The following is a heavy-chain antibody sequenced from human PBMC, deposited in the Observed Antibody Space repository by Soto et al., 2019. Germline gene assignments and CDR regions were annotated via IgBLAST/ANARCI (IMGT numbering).Heavy chain of an antibody. CDR3: SRPIYGSDRAPNIQYYFDS. J-gene: IGHJ4*02. Sequence: GESLKISCKGSGYSFARYWITWVRQKPGKGPEWMGRIDPSDSQTYYSPSFRGHVTISVTKSLTTVFLQWSSLRASDTAMYYCSRPIYGSDRAPNIQYYFDSWGQGTPVTVSS. V-gene: IGHV5-10-1*01. D-gene: IGHD1-26*01. CDR2: IDPSDSQT. CDR1: GYSFARYW.